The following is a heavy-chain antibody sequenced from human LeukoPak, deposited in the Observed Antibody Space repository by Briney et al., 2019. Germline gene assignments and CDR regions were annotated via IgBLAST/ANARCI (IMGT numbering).Heavy chain of an antibody. J-gene: IGHJ4*02. D-gene: IGHD1-26*01. Sequence: PGGSLRLSCSPSGFTFSSYAMHWVRQAPGKGLEYVSAISSNGGSTNYADSVKGRFTISRDNSKNTLYLQMSSLRPEDTAVYYCVRVDRVGVGAGKYWGQGTLVTVSS. CDR3: VRVDRVGVGAGKY. CDR1: GFTFSSYA. V-gene: IGHV3-64D*09. CDR2: ISSNGGST.